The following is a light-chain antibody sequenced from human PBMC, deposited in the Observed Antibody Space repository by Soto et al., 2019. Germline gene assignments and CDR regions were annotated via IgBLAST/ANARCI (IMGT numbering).Light chain of an antibody. J-gene: IGLJ3*02. V-gene: IGLV2-14*01. CDR1: SSDVGGYNY. CDR3: SSYTISSTRV. CDR2: EVS. Sequence: QSALTQPASVSGSPGQPITISCTGTSSDVGGYNYVSWYQQHPGKAPKLMIYEVSNRPSGVSNRFPGSKSGNTASLTISGLQDEDEADYYCSSYTISSTRVFGGGTKLTVL.